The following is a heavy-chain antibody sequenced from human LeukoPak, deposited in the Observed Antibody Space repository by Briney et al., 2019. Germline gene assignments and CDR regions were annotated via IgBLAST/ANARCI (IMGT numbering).Heavy chain of an antibody. V-gene: IGHV1-69*13. CDR3: ARDYNINWFDP. J-gene: IGHJ5*02. Sequence: GASVKVSCTASGGTFSSYAISWVRQAPGQGLEWMGGIIPIFGAANYAQKFQGRVTITADESTSTAYMELSSLRSEDTAVYYCARDYNINWFDPWGQGTLVTVSS. CDR2: IIPIFGAA. D-gene: IGHD5-24*01. CDR1: GGTFSSYA.